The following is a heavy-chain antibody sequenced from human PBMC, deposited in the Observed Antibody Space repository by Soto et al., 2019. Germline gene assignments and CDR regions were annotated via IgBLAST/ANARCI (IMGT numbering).Heavy chain of an antibody. CDR1: GYAFSSYY. J-gene: IGHJ5*02. CDR3: ARVIRGAYYNSPLDT. V-gene: IGHV1-46*01. D-gene: IGHD3-10*01. Sequence: APVKFACKTAGYAFSSYYMHWVRQAPGQGLEWMGMINSSGGSTSYAQKFQGRVTMTSDTSTSTVYMELSRMRFDDTAVYYCARVIRGAYYNSPLDTWGQGTVVTVTS. CDR2: INSSGGST.